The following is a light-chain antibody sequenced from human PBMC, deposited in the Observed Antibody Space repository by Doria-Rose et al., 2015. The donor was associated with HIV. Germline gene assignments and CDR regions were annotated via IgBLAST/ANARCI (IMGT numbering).Light chain of an antibody. Sequence: EIVLTQSPATLSLSPGERVTLSCRASQSVSSYLAWYQQKPGQAPRLLIYDASNRATGIPARFSGSGSGTDFTLTISSLEPEDFAVYYCQQRSNWPPLFGPGTKLASK. CDR2: DAS. CDR3: QQRSNWPPL. CDR1: QSVSSY. V-gene: IGKV3-11*01. J-gene: IGKJ3*01.